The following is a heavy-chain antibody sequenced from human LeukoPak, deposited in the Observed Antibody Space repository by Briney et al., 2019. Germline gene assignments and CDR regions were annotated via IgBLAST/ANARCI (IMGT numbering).Heavy chain of an antibody. CDR2: IYRSGST. V-gene: IGHV4-38-2*02. Sequence: PSETLSLTCSVSGYAISSGYFWGWIRQPPGKGLEWIGTIYRSGSTYYNPSLKSRVTISVLTSKTRFSLKLSSVTAADTAVYYCATLAGGDDAFDIWGQGTMVTVSS. D-gene: IGHD4-23*01. CDR1: GYAISSGYF. J-gene: IGHJ3*02. CDR3: ATLAGGDDAFDI.